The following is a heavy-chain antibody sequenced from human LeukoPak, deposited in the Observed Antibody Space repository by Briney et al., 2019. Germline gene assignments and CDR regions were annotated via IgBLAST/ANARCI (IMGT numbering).Heavy chain of an antibody. Sequence: ASVKVSCKTSGYTFTGYYVNWVRQAPGQGLEWMGWVNHDNGVTHFSQKFQGRVTMTRDTSISTAYMELNRLTSDDTAVYYCARYSVDYGPWFPEFWGQGTLVTVSS. V-gene: IGHV1-2*02. J-gene: IGHJ4*02. D-gene: IGHD1-26*01. CDR1: GYTFTGYY. CDR2: VNHDNGVT. CDR3: ARYSVDYGPWFPEF.